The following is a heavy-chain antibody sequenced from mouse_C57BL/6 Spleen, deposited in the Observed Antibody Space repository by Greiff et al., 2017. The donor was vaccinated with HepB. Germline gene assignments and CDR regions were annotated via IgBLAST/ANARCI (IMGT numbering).Heavy chain of an antibody. CDR3: ARSRYDYDSIDY. D-gene: IGHD2-4*01. J-gene: IGHJ2*01. Sequence: VKLMESGAELVRPGTSVKMSCKASGYTFTNYWIGWAKQMPGHGLEWIGDIYPGGGYTNYNEKFKGKVTLTADKSSSTAYMQFSSLTSEDSAIYYCARSRYDYDSIDYWGQGTTLTVSS. CDR1: GYTFTNYW. V-gene: IGHV1-63*01. CDR2: IYPGGGYT.